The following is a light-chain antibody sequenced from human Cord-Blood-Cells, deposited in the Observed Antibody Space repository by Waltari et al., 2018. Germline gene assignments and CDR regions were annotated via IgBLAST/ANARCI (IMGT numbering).Light chain of an antibody. Sequence: DLKLPQPPSSLSASVGDRVTITCQVNQGIRSFLNWYRQKPGKVPKLLIYSASNLQSGVPSRFSGSGSGADFTLTISSLQPEDVATYYGQRTYNAPPWTFGQGTKVEIK. CDR1: QGIRSF. CDR2: SAS. J-gene: IGKJ1*01. CDR3: QRTYNAPPWT. V-gene: IGKV1-27*01.